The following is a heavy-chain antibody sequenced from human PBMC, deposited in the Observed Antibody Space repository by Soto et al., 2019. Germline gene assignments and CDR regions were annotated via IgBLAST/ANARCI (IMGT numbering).Heavy chain of an antibody. CDR2: ISYDGNNK. CDR3: ARDKFSGGYYYFDY. V-gene: IGHV3-30-3*01. D-gene: IGHD3-22*01. J-gene: IGHJ4*02. CDR1: GFTFSNYA. Sequence: QEQLVESGGGVVQPGRSLRLSCAASGFTFSNYAMHWVRQAPGKGLEWVAVISYDGNNKYYADSVKGRFTISRDNSRNTLYLQMNTLRAEDTAVYYCARDKFSGGYYYFDYWGQGTLVTVSS.